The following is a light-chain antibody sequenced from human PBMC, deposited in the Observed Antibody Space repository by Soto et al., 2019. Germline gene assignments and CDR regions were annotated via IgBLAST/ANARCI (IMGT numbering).Light chain of an antibody. CDR3: SSYTSSSTRV. Sequence: QSALTQPASVSGSPGQSITISCTGSSSDVGRYKYVSWYQHRPGEAPKLVIYEVSNRPSGVSNRFSGSKSGNTASLTISGLQAEDEADYYCSSYTSSSTRVFGAGTKLTVL. CDR1: SSDVGRYKY. CDR2: EVS. J-gene: IGLJ1*01. V-gene: IGLV2-14*01.